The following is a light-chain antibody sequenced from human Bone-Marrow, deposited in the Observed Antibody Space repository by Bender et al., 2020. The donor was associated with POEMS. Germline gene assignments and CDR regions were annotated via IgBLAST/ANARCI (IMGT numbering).Light chain of an antibody. J-gene: IGLJ3*02. CDR1: NLGSKA. Sequence: SYVLTQPPSVSVAPGQTATITCGGNNLGSKAVHWYRQKPGQAPVLVVFDDIDRPSGIPERFSGSNSGDAATLTISRAEAGDEADYYCQVWDSSSHFRLFGGGTKLTVL. CDR2: DDI. CDR3: QVWDSSSHFRL. V-gene: IGLV3-21*02.